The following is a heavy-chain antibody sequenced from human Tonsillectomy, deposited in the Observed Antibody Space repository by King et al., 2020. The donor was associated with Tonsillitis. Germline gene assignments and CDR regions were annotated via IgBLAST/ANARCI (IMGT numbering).Heavy chain of an antibody. CDR3: PHGGDAYGSSCHHHWYFDL. J-gene: IGHJ2*01. CDR2: IYWDDDK. Sequence: TLKESGPMLVKPTQTLTLTCTFSGFSLSTSGVAVGWIRQPPGKALEWLALIYWDDDKRYSPSLKSRLTITKDTSKNQVVLTMTSMDPVDTGTYYCPHGGDAYGSSCHHHWYFDLWGRGTLVTVSS. CDR1: GFSLSTSGVA. D-gene: IGHD3-10*01. V-gene: IGHV2-5*02.